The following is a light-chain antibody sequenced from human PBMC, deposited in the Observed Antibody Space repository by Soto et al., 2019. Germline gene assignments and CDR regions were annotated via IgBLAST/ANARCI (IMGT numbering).Light chain of an antibody. J-gene: IGKJ4*01. CDR1: QSVGNN. CDR2: GAS. V-gene: IGKV3-20*01. Sequence: EMVMTQSPATLSVSPGERATLSCRTSQSVGNNLAWYQQKPGQAPRLLIYGASSRATGIPDRFSGSGSGTDFTLTISRLEPEDFAVYYCQQYGSSPLTFGGGTKVDIK. CDR3: QQYGSSPLT.